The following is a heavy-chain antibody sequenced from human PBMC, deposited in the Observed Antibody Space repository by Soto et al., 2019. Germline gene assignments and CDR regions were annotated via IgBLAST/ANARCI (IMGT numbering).Heavy chain of an antibody. CDR1: GFTFSHYA. CDR2: ISFNGTNE. V-gene: IGHV3-30-3*01. CDR3: ARSLSSSSGYFDP. J-gene: IGHJ5*02. Sequence: GGSLRLSCAASGFTFSHYAMHWVRQAPDKGLEWVSVISFNGTNEFFADSVKGRFSISRDNSKNTLYLQMNSLGAEDTAMYYCARSLSSSSGYFDPWGQGTLVTVSS. D-gene: IGHD6-6*01.